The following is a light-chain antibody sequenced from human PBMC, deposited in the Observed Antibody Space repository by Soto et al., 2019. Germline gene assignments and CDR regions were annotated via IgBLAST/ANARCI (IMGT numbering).Light chain of an antibody. J-gene: IGKJ1*01. V-gene: IGKV3-20*01. CDR2: VAS. Sequence: EIVLTQSPGTLSLSPGERATLSCRASQSVSSRYFAWYQQKPGQAPRLLIYVASTRATGIPDRFSGSGSGTDFTLTISTLEPEDFAVYYCQQYGSSRWTFGQGTKVEFK. CDR3: QQYGSSRWT. CDR1: QSVSSRY.